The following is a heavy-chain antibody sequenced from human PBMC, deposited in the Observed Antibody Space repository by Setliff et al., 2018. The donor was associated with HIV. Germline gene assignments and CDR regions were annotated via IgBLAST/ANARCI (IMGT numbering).Heavy chain of an antibody. CDR2: IIPIFGTA. V-gene: IGHV1-69*13. Sequence: GASVKVSCKASGGTLSSYVISWVRQAPGQGLEWMGGIIPIFGTANYAQKFQGRVTITADESTSTAYMELSSLRSDDTAVYYCARDFSGQQLVGGWFDPWGQGTLVTVSS. D-gene: IGHD6-13*01. CDR1: GGTLSSYV. CDR3: ARDFSGQQLVGGWFDP. J-gene: IGHJ5*02.